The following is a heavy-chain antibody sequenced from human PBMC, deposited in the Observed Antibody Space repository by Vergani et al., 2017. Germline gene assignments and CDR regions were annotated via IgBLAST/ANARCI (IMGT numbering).Heavy chain of an antibody. V-gene: IGHV5-51*03. CDR2: IYPGDSDT. Sequence: EVQLVQSGAEVKKPGESLKISCKGSAYSFTSYWIGWVRQMPGKGLEWMGIIYPGDSDTRYSPSFQGQVTISADKSISTAYLQWSSLKASDTAMYYCARRQLLRAPVGYYSYMDVWGKGTTVTVSS. CDR1: AYSFTSYW. D-gene: IGHD2-2*01. CDR3: ARRQLLRAPVGYYSYMDV. J-gene: IGHJ6*03.